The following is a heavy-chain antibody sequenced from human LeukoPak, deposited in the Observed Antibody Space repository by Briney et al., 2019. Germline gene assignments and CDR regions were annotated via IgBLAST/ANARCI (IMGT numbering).Heavy chain of an antibody. Sequence: SGTLSLTCTVSGGSISTYYWSWIRQPPGKGLEWIGYFYYSGSTNYNPSLKSRVTISVDTSKNQFSLDLISVTAADTAVYYCARDPAGGGALDLWGQGTMVTVSS. CDR2: FYYSGST. J-gene: IGHJ3*01. CDR3: ARDPAGGGALDL. CDR1: GGSISTYY. D-gene: IGHD3-10*01. V-gene: IGHV4-59*01.